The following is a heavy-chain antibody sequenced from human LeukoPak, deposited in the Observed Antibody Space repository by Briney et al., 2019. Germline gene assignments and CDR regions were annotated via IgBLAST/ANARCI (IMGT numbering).Heavy chain of an antibody. V-gene: IGHV3-21*01. D-gene: IGHD6-19*01. CDR3: ARVWSGSGWYAFDI. J-gene: IGHJ3*02. Sequence: PGGSLRLSCAASGFTFDDYGMSWVRQAPGKGLEWVSSISSSSSYIYYADSVKGRFTISRDNAKNSLYLQMNSLRAEDTAVYYCARVWSGSGWYAFDIWGQGTMVTVSS. CDR1: GFTFDDYG. CDR2: ISSSSSYI.